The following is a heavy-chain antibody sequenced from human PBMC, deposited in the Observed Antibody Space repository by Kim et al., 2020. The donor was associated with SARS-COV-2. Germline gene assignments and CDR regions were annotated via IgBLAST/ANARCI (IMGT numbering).Heavy chain of an antibody. J-gene: IGHJ4*02. CDR3: ARVRPRDGYNGCFDY. Sequence: SETLSLTCAVYGGSFSGYYWSWIRQPPGKGLEWIGEINHSGSTNYNPSLKSRVTISVDTSKNQFSLKLSSVTAADTAVYYCARVRPRDGYNGCFDYWGQGTLVTVSS. CDR2: INHSGST. CDR1: GGSFSGYY. V-gene: IGHV4-34*01. D-gene: IGHD5-12*01.